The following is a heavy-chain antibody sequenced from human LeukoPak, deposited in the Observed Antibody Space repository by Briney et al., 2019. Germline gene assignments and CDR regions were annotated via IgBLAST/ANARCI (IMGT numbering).Heavy chain of an antibody. CDR2: ISSSSSTL. V-gene: IGHV3-48*01. J-gene: IGHJ4*02. Sequence: GGSLRLSCAASGFTFSSSSMIWVRQAPGKGLEWVSYISSSSSTLYYADSVKGRFTISSDNAKNSLYLQMNSLGAEDTAVYYCARARSGYYWDYWGQGTLVTVSS. CDR1: GFTFSSSS. D-gene: IGHD3-22*01. CDR3: ARARSGYYWDY.